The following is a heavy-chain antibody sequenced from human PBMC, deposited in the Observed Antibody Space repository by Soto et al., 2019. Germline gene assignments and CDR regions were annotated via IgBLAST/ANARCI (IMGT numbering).Heavy chain of an antibody. D-gene: IGHD3-10*01. CDR2: IHHSGIS. CDR3: ARGLTMVALPSHCHR. Sequence: LCGGSVNDGNFYWNWIRQSPGKGLEWIGYIHHSGISNYNPSLKSRVTISVDTSKNEFALKLNSVTAADTAVYYCARGLTMVALPSHCHRWGQGTPVTVSS. CDR1: GGSVNDGNFY. V-gene: IGHV4-61*01. J-gene: IGHJ5*02.